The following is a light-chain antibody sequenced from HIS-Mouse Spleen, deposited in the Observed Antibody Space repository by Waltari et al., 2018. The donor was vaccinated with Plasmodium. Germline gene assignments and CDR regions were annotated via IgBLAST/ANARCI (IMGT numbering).Light chain of an antibody. V-gene: IGLV3-10*01. CDR3: YSTDSSGNHRV. CDR2: EDI. J-gene: IGLJ3*02. CDR1: ALPKKY. Sequence: SYELTQPPSVSVSPGQTARITCSGDALPKKYAYWYQQQSGQAPVLVIYEDIKRPSGIPERFSGSSSGTRATLTSSGAQVEDEADYYCYSTDSSGNHRVFGGGTKLTVL.